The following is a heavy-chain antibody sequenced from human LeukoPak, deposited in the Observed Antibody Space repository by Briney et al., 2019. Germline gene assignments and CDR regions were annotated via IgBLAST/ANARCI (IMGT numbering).Heavy chain of an antibody. CDR3: ARRRLDGSGSYVDY. J-gene: IGHJ4*02. CDR1: GGSFSGYY. Sequence: PSETLSLTCAVYGGSFSGYYWSWIRQPPGKGLEWIGEINHSGSTNYNPSLKSRVTISVDTSKNQFSLKLSSVTAADTAVYYCARRRLDGSGSYVDYWGQGTLVTVSS. D-gene: IGHD3-10*01. V-gene: IGHV4-34*01. CDR2: INHSGST.